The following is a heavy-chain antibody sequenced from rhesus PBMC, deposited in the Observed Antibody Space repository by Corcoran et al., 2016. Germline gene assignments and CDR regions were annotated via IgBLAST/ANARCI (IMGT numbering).Heavy chain of an antibody. CDR3: ATNYYGSGYYIDS. CDR1: GGSTSRSTW. Sequence: QVQLQDAGPGLVKPSETLSLTCAVPGGSTSRSTWGAWIRQPPGKGLEWIGAFSGSSGTTYSNPSLKSRVTISKDTSKNQFSLRLSSVTVADTAVYYCATNYYGSGYYIDSWGQGVVVTVSS. J-gene: IGHJ6*01. D-gene: IGHD3-28*01. CDR2: FSGSSGTT. V-gene: IGHV4-65*02.